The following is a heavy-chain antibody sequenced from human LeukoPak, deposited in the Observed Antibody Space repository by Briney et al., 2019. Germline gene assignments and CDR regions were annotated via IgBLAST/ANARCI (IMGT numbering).Heavy chain of an antibody. CDR2: IYHRGSA. Sequence: SETLSLTCTVSGSSISSYYWSWIRQPPGKGLEWIGYIYHRGSANYNPSLKSRVAISLDTSKNQFSLKLSSVTAADTAVYYCTQGAGWLIDYWGQGILVSVSS. J-gene: IGHJ4*02. V-gene: IGHV4-59*01. CDR1: GSSISSYY. D-gene: IGHD3-16*01. CDR3: TQGAGWLIDY.